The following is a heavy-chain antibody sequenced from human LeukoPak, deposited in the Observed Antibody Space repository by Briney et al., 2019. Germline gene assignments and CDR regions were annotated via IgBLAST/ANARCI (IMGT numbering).Heavy chain of an antibody. CDR2: VSGYSGNT. CDR1: GYTFTTYG. Sequence: ASVKVSCKASGYTFTTYGITWVRQAPGQGLEWMGWVSGYSGNTKYAQKFQGRVTMATDTSTSTAYMELGSLRSDDTAVYYCARFATTPSRSDYWGQGTLVTVSS. J-gene: IGHJ4*02. D-gene: IGHD1-26*01. CDR3: ARFATTPSRSDY. V-gene: IGHV1-18*04.